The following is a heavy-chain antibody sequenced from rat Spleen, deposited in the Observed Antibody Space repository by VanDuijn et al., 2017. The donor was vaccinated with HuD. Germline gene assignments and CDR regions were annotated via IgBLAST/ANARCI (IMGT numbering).Heavy chain of an antibody. CDR2: XFYEGSST. D-gene: IGHD1-11*01. J-gene: IGHJ2*01. CDR1: XXXFXXXA. Sequence: EVQLVESGGGLVQPGRSLXXSCAASXXXFXXXAMXXXRQXXXKGXXWVAXXFYEGSSTYYRDSVKGRFTISRDNAKSTLYLQMDSLRSEDTATYYCARGGGIDYWGQGVMVTVSS. V-gene: IGHV5-17*01. CDR3: ARGGGIDY.